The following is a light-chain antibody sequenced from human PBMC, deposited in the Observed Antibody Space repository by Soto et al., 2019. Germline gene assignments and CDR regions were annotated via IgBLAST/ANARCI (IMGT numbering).Light chain of an antibody. Sequence: QPVLTQSPSASASLGASVKLTCTLSSGHNNYAIAWHQQQPEKGPRYLMKLNSDGSHSKGDGIPDRFSGSSSGAERYFTISNLQSEDEADYYCQTWGTGIQVFGGGTKLTVL. CDR2: LNSDGSH. CDR3: QTWGTGIQV. V-gene: IGLV4-69*01. J-gene: IGLJ3*02. CDR1: SGHNNYA.